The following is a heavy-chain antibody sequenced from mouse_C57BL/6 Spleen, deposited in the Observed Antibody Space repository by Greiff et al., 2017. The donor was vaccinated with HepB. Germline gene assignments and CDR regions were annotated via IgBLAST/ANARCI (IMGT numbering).Heavy chain of an antibody. CDR2: IDPSDSET. CDR3: AREGYYDYDRAWFAY. V-gene: IGHV1-52*01. D-gene: IGHD2-4*01. Sequence: QVQLQQPGAELVRPGSSVKLSCKASGYTFTSYWMHWVKQRPIQGLEWIGNIDPSDSETHYNQKFKDKATLTVDKSSSTAYMQLSSLTSESSAVYYCAREGYYDYDRAWFAYWGQGTLVTVSA. CDR1: GYTFTSYW. J-gene: IGHJ3*01.